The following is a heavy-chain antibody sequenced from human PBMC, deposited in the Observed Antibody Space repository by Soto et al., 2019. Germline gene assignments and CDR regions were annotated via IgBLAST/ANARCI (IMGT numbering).Heavy chain of an antibody. V-gene: IGHV1-18*01. Sequence: GASVKVSCKASGYTFSSYGISWVRQAPGQRLEWMGWISAYNGNTNYAQKLQGRVTMTTDTSTSTAYMELRSLRSDDTAVYYCARSVRVITMVRGAPRHAPGYWGQGTLVTVSS. D-gene: IGHD3-10*01. J-gene: IGHJ4*02. CDR3: ARSVRVITMVRGAPRHAPGY. CDR2: ISAYNGNT. CDR1: GYTFSSYG.